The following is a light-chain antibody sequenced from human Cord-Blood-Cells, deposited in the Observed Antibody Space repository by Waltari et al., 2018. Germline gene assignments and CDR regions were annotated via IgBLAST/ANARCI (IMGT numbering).Light chain of an antibody. CDR1: QSISSY. Sequence: DIQMTQSPSSLSASVGDRVTITCRASQSISSYLNWYQQKPGKAPKLLIYAASSLQSGVPSSFSGSGSGTDFTLTIISLQPEDFATYYCQQSYSTPPLTFGGGTKVEIK. CDR2: AAS. J-gene: IGKJ4*01. V-gene: IGKV1-39*01. CDR3: QQSYSTPPLT.